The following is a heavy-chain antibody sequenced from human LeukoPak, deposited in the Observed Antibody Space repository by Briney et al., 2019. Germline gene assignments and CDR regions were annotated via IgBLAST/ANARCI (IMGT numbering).Heavy chain of an antibody. V-gene: IGHV6-1*01. D-gene: IGHD7-27*01. CDR2: TYYRSKWGN. J-gene: IGHJ4*02. CDR3: ARGDHCRTGDGFDY. Sequence: SQTLSLTCAISGDSVSSNSAAWNWIRQSPSRGLEWLGRTYYRSKWGNDYAVSVKSRITINPDTSQNQFSLQLNSVTPDDTAVYYCARGDHCRTGDGFDYWGQGTLVTVSS. CDR1: GDSVSSNSAA.